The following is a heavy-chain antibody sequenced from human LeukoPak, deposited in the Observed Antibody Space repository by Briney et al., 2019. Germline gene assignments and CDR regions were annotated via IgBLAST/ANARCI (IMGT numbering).Heavy chain of an antibody. J-gene: IGHJ6*02. CDR2: IYGDGSFT. CDR1: GFTFSNFW. V-gene: IGHV3-74*01. Sequence: GGSLRLSCAASGFTFSNFWMHWVRQAPGKGLVWVALIYGDGSFTRYADSVKGRFTISRDNAKNTVYLQMNSLRAEDTAVYYCARDLQLSMTTGYYYGMDVWGQGTTVTVSS. D-gene: IGHD4-11*01. CDR3: ARDLQLSMTTGYYYGMDV.